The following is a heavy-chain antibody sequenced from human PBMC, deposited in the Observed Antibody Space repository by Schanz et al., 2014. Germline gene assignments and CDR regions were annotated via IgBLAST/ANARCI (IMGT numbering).Heavy chain of an antibody. Sequence: DVHLLESGGGLVQPGGSLRLSCAASEFTFSTDAMSWVRQAPGKGLEWLSVISASGGDTYYADSVKGRFTISRDNSKNTLYLQMNSLRAEDTAVYYCAKGPYYYYYMDVWGNGTTXTVSS. CDR1: EFTFSTDA. CDR3: AKGPYYYYYMDV. CDR2: ISASGGDT. J-gene: IGHJ6*03. V-gene: IGHV3-23*01.